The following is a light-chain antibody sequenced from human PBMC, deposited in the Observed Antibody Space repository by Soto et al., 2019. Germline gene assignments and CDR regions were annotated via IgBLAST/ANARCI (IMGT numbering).Light chain of an antibody. CDR3: QQYGSSSWT. V-gene: IGKV4-1*01. CDR2: WAS. J-gene: IGKJ1*01. CDR1: QSVLYSSNNKNY. Sequence: ATINCKSSQSVLYSSNNKNYLAWYQQKPGQPPKLLIYWASTRESGVPDRFSGSGSGTDFTLTISRLEPEDFAVYYCQQYGSSSWTFGQGTKVDIK.